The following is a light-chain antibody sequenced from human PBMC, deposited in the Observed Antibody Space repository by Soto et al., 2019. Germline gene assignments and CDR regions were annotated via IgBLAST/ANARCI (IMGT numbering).Light chain of an antibody. J-gene: IGLJ1*01. CDR1: SNDVGSYNL. CDR3: CSYAGSNYYV. Sequence: QSMLTPPASVSGSTGQSITISCTGTSNDVGSYNLVSWYQHHPGKAPKLMIFEGSKRPSGVSNRFSGSKSGNTASLTISGLQAEDEADFYCCSYAGSNYYVFGTGTKVTVL. CDR2: EGS. V-gene: IGLV2-23*01.